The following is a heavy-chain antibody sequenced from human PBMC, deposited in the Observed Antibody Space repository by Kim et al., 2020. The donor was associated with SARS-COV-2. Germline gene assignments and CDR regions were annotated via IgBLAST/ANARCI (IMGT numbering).Heavy chain of an antibody. D-gene: IGHD2-21*01. Sequence: SETLSLTCTVSGGSISSAYWSWLRQPPGMGLEWIGYIYYSGTTNYNPSLKSRVTMSVDTSKNQFSLKLSSVTAADTAVYFCARDLTVIGYYYYGFDVWG. CDR1: GGSISSAY. CDR3: ARDLTVIGYYYYGFDV. CDR2: IYYSGTT. V-gene: IGHV4-59*13. J-gene: IGHJ6*02.